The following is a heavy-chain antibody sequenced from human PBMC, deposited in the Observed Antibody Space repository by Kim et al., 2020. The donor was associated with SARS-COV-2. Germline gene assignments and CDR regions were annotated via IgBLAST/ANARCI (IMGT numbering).Heavy chain of an antibody. Sequence: GGSLRLSCAASGFTFSSYSMNWVRQAPGKGLEWVSYISSSSTIYYADSVKGRFTISRDNAKNSLYLQMNSLRAEDTAVYYCASLQPAFDPWGQGTLVTVS. CDR1: GFTFSSYS. J-gene: IGHJ5*02. V-gene: IGHV3-48*01. CDR2: ISSSSTI. D-gene: IGHD4-4*01. CDR3: ASLQPAFDP.